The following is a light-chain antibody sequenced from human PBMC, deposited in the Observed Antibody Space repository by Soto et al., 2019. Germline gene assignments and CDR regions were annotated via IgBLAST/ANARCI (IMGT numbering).Light chain of an antibody. Sequence: QLVLTQSSSASASLGSSVKLTCTLSSGHSSYIIAWHQQQPGKAPRYLMKLEGSGSYNKGSGVPDRFSGSSSGADRYLTISNLQSEDEADYYCETWDRNSHWVFGGGTKLTVL. J-gene: IGLJ3*02. CDR1: SGHSSYI. CDR2: LEGSGSY. CDR3: ETWDRNSHWV. V-gene: IGLV4-60*03.